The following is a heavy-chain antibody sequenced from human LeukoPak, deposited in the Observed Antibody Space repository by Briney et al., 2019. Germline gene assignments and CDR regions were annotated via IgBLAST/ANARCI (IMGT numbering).Heavy chain of an antibody. V-gene: IGHV3-23*01. CDR2: ISGSGGST. CDR3: AKDPSSGWYSYYGMDV. Sequence: PGGSLRLSCAASGFTFSSYAMSWVRQAPGEGLEWVSAISGSGGSTYYADSVKGRVTISRDNSKNTLYLQMNSLRAEDTAVYYCAKDPSSGWYSYYGMDVWGQGTTVTVSS. D-gene: IGHD6-19*01. J-gene: IGHJ6*02. CDR1: GFTFSSYA.